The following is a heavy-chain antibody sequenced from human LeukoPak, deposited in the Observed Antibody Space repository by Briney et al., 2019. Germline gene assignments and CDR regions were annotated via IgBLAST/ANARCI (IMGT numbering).Heavy chain of an antibody. Sequence: GASVKVSCKASGGTFSSYAISWVRQAPGQGLEWMGGIIPIFGTANYAQKFQGRVTITADESTSTAYMELSSLRSEDTAVYYCARAPGYGGYDYVGYFDYWGQGTLVTVSS. CDR3: ARAPGYGGYDYVGYFDY. J-gene: IGHJ4*02. D-gene: IGHD5-12*01. V-gene: IGHV1-69*01. CDR2: IIPIFGTA. CDR1: GGTFSSYA.